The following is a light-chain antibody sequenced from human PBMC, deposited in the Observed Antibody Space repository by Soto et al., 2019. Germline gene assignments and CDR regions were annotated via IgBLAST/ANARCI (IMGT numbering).Light chain of an antibody. V-gene: IGKV3-20*01. J-gene: IGKJ1*01. Sequence: EIVLTQSPATLSVSPGERATLSCRASQSVSSKLAWYQHKPGEAPRLLIYGGSNRATGIPDRFSGSGSGTDFTLTISRLEAEDFAVYYWQQYGSSGTFGQGTKVDIK. CDR1: QSVSSK. CDR3: QQYGSSGT. CDR2: GGS.